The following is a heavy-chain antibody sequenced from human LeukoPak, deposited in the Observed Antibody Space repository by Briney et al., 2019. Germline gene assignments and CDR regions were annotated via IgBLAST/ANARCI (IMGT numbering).Heavy chain of an antibody. V-gene: IGHV1-69*04. CDR2: IIPILGIA. Sequence: SVKVSCKASGYTFTSYGISWVRQAPGQGLEWMGRIIPILGIANYAQKFQGRVTITADKSTSTAYMELSSLRSEDTAVYYCAGHSVVSGNFDYWGQGTLVTVSS. J-gene: IGHJ4*02. D-gene: IGHD3-22*01. CDR1: GYTFTSYG. CDR3: AGHSVVSGNFDY.